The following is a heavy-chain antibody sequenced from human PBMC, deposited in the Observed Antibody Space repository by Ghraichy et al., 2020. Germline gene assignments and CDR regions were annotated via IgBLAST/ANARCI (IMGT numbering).Heavy chain of an antibody. D-gene: IGHD1-26*01. Sequence: LSLTCAASGFTFSSYAMSWVRQAPGKGLEWVSAISGSGGSTYYADSVKGRFTISRDNSKNTLYLQMNSLRAEDTAVYYCAKGFKGIVGSHRDYWGQGTLVTVSS. CDR3: AKGFKGIVGSHRDY. CDR1: GFTFSSYA. CDR2: ISGSGGST. J-gene: IGHJ4*02. V-gene: IGHV3-23*01.